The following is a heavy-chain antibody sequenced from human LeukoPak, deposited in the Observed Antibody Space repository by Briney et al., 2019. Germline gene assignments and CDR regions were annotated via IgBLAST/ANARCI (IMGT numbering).Heavy chain of an antibody. CDR2: IYYSVTT. CDR1: GGSISSSDYD. CDR3: ARDRLRWPKIDY. J-gene: IGHJ4*02. D-gene: IGHD4-23*01. Sequence: SETLSLTCTVSGGSISSSDYDVGGIRQPPGKGRERIWSIYYSVTTYYNPSLESRVPISVDTSQNQFSLKLNSVTAAETAVYYCARDRLRWPKIDYWGQGTLVTVSS. V-gene: IGHV4-39*07.